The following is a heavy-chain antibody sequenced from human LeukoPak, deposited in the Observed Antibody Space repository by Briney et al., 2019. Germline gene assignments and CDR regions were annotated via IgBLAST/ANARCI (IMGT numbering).Heavy chain of an antibody. D-gene: IGHD6-19*01. CDR2: IWYDGSNK. CDR3: ARDQSSGWYYFDY. CDR1: GFTFSSYA. J-gene: IGHJ4*02. Sequence: GGSLRLSCAASGFTFSSYAMSWVRQAPGKGLEWVAVIWYDGSNKYYADSVKGRFTISRDNSKNTLYLQMNSLRAEDTAVYYCARDQSSGWYYFDYWGQGTLVTVSS. V-gene: IGHV3-33*08.